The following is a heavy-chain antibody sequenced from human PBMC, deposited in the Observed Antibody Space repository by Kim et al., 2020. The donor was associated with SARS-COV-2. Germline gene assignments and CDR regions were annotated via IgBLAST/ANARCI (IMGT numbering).Heavy chain of an antibody. V-gene: IGHV4-31*02. CDR3: ARSPQSWVVVTHFDY. D-gene: IGHD3-22*01. J-gene: IGHJ4*02. Sequence: NPSLRSRVTISVDTSKNQFSLKLSSGTAADTAVYYCARSPQSWVVVTHFDYWGQGTLVTVSS.